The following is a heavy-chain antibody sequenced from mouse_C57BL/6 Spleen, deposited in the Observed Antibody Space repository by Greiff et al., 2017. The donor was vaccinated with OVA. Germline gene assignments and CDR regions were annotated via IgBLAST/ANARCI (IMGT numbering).Heavy chain of an antibody. CDR1: GYTFTSYT. CDR3: ARALLHYYAMDY. CDR2: INPSSGYT. J-gene: IGHJ4*01. Sequence: VKLMESGAELARPGASVKMSCKASGYTFTSYTMHWVKQRPGQGLEWIGYINPSSGYTKYNQKFKDKATLTADKSSSTAYMQLSSLTSEDSAVYYCARALLHYYAMDYWGQGTSVTVSS. D-gene: IGHD1-1*01. V-gene: IGHV1-4*01.